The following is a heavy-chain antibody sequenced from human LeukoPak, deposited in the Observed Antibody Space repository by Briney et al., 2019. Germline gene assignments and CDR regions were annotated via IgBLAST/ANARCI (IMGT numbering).Heavy chain of an antibody. CDR2: IIPILGIA. J-gene: IGHJ4*02. Sequence: SVKVSCKASGDTFTTYGITWVRQAPGQGLEWMGRIIPILGIANYAQKFQGRVTITADKSTSTAYMELSSLRSEDTAVYYCARVPLYGDEDYFDYWGQGTLVTVSS. CDR3: ARVPLYGDEDYFDY. V-gene: IGHV1-69*04. D-gene: IGHD4-17*01. CDR1: GDTFTTYG.